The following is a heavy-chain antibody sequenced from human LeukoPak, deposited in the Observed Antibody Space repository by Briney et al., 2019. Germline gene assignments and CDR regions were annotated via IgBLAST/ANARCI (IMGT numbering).Heavy chain of an antibody. CDR1: GGSISSTS. V-gene: IGHV4-59*01. D-gene: IGHD1-7*01. J-gene: IGHJ6*02. Sequence: EPFPLPCGAPGGSISSTSWSWIRKPPGKGLEWIGYIYYSGSTNYNPSLKSRVTISVDTSKNQFSLKLSSVTAADTAVYYCARDNWNYGSSMDVWGQGTTVTVSS. CDR2: IYYSGST. CDR3: ARDNWNYGSSMDV.